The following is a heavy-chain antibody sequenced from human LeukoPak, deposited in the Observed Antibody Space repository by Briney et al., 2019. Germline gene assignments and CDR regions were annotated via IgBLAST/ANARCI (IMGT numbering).Heavy chain of an antibody. J-gene: IGHJ5*02. Sequence: ASVKVSCKASGYTFTAYYIHWVRQAPGQGLGWMGWINPNSGGTNYAQKFQGRVTMTRDTSISTAYMELSRLTSDDTAVYYCASPSHYCSGGSCYSNWFDPWGQGTLVTVSS. CDR3: ASPSHYCSGGSCYSNWFDP. CDR2: INPNSGGT. CDR1: GYTFTAYY. V-gene: IGHV1-2*02. D-gene: IGHD2-15*01.